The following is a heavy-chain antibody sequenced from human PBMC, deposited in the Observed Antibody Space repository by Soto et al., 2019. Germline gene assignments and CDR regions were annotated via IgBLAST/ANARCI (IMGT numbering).Heavy chain of an antibody. CDR3: ARDLGGNTFPLYYFDN. D-gene: IGHD2-15*01. CDR2: IWYDGSNK. CDR1: GFTFSSYG. Sequence: PGGSLRLSCAASGFTFSSYGMHWVRQAPGKGLEWVAVIWYDGSNKYYADSVKGRFTISRDNSKNTLYLQMNSLRAEDTAVYYCARDLGGNTFPLYYFDNWGQGTLVTVSS. V-gene: IGHV3-33*01. J-gene: IGHJ4*02.